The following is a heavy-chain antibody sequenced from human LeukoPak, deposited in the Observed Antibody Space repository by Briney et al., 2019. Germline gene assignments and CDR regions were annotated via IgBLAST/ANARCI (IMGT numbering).Heavy chain of an antibody. J-gene: IGHJ4*02. V-gene: IGHV4-59*01. CDR2: IYYSGST. Sequence: PSETLSLTCTVSGGSISSYYWSWIRQPPGKGLEWIGYIYYSGSTNYNPSLKSRVTISVDTSKNHFSLKLSSVTAADTAVYYCARTPGIAVAGEFDYWGQGTLVTVSS. D-gene: IGHD6-19*01. CDR3: ARTPGIAVAGEFDY. CDR1: GGSISSYY.